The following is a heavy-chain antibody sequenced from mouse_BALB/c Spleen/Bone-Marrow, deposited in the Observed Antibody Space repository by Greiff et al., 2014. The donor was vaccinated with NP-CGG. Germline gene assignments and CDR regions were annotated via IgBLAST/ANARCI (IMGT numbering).Heavy chain of an antibody. D-gene: IGHD4-1*01. CDR3: VRGNWEAMDY. J-gene: IGHJ4*01. V-gene: IGHV1-7*01. Sequence: VKLQESGAELAKPGASVKMSCKASGYTFTSYWMHWVKQRPGQGLEWIGYINPRIGYTEYNQKFKDKATLTADKSSSTAYMQLSSLTSEDSAVYYCVRGNWEAMDYWGQGTSVTVSS. CDR1: GYTFTSYW. CDR2: INPRIGYT.